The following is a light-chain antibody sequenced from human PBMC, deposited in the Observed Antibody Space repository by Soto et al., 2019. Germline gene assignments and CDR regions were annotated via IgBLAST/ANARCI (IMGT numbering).Light chain of an antibody. Sequence: DIVMTQSPDSLAVSLGERATINCKSSQSVLYSSSNKNYLAWYQQKPGQPPKLLIYWASTRESGVPDRFSGSGSGTDFNLTISSLQAEDVAVYYCQQYYSTQRTFGQGNKVEI. CDR3: QQYYSTQRT. CDR2: WAS. J-gene: IGKJ1*01. CDR1: QSVLYSSSNKNY. V-gene: IGKV4-1*01.